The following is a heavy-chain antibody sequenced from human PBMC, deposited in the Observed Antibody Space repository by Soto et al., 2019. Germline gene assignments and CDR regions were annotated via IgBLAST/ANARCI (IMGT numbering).Heavy chain of an antibody. CDR1: GGSISSSNYT. D-gene: IGHD7-27*01. V-gene: IGHV4-39*01. Sequence: SETLSLTCTVSGGSISSSNYTWGWTRQPPGKRMEWTGSIYYSANNYYNQYIKRRVTISADTSKNQLPPILRSVTAAETAVYYCEKNWNWGSLVHWGQGTLVTVSS. CDR3: EKNWNWGSLVH. CDR2: IYYSANN. J-gene: IGHJ4*02.